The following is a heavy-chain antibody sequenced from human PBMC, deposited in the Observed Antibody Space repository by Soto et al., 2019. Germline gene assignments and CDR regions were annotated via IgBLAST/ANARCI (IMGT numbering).Heavy chain of an antibody. V-gene: IGHV3-15*05. CDR3: AREWFGDFV. D-gene: IGHD3-10*01. Sequence: EVQLVESGGGLVKPGGSLRLSCVGSGLTLSDAWMNRVRQIPGKGPEWVGRIKTKSDGAVTDYAALAKGRLTISGDDSENTVYLQMNSLKTEDTAVYYCAREWFGDFVWGQGTLVTVSS. CDR2: IKTKSDGAVT. CDR1: GLTLSDAW. J-gene: IGHJ4*02.